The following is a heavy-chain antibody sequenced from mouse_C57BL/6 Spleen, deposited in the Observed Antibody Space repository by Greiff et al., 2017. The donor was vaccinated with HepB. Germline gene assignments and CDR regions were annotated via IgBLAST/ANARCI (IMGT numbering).Heavy chain of an antibody. J-gene: IGHJ4*01. V-gene: IGHV14-3*01. CDR1: GFNIKNTY. CDR3: ARRGGDYDTDYAMDY. Sequence: VQLQQSVAELVRPGASVKLSCTASGFNIKNTYIHWVKQRPEQGLEWIGRIDPANGNTKYAPKFQGKATITADTSSNTAYLQLSSLTSEDTAIYYCARRGGDYDTDYAMDYWGQGTSVTVSS. CDR2: IDPANGNT. D-gene: IGHD1-1*01.